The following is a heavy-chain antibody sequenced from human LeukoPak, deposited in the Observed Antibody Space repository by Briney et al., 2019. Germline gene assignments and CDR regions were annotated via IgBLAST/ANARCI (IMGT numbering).Heavy chain of an antibody. Sequence: ASVKVSCKASGYTFTIYAMNWVRQAPGQGLEWMGWINTNTGNPTYAQGFTGRFVFSLDTSVSTAYLQISSLKAEDTAVYYCARARSESGSYDVWFDPWGQGTLVTVSS. J-gene: IGHJ5*02. CDR3: ARARSESGSYDVWFDP. CDR1: GYTFTIYA. CDR2: INTNTGNP. V-gene: IGHV7-4-1*02. D-gene: IGHD1-26*01.